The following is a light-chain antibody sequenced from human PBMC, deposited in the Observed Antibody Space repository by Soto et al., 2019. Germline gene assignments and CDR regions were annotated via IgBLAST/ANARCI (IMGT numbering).Light chain of an antibody. V-gene: IGKV1-6*02. CDR3: LKERGYPRK. CDR1: QDIRNE. Sequence: IQMTPSPSSLSASVVYTVNITFRASQDIRNELGWYQQTPGTAPKFLIYAASSLHSGVPSRFSGSGSGTDFTLTISGLQPEDFATYYCLKERGYPRKFGQGTKVDIK. J-gene: IGKJ1*01. CDR2: AAS.